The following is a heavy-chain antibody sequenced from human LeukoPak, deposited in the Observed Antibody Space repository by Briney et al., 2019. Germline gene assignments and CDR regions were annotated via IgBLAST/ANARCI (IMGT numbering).Heavy chain of an antibody. CDR1: GGSISSSTYF. Sequence: SETLSLTCTVSGGSISSSTYFWGWIRQPPGKGLEWIGTIYYSGSTYYNPSLKSRVTMSVDSSKNQFSLRLSSVTAADTALYFCARGWSETTIYYFFMAVWGQGTTVTVSS. V-gene: IGHV4-39*07. CDR2: IYYSGST. D-gene: IGHD3-3*01. CDR3: ARGWSETTIYYFFMAV. J-gene: IGHJ6*03.